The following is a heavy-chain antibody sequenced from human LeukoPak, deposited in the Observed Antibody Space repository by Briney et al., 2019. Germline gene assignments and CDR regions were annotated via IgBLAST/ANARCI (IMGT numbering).Heavy chain of an antibody. CDR2: IKSKTDGGTT. J-gene: IGHJ3*02. V-gene: IGHV3-15*01. Sequence: GGSLRLSCAASGFTFGNAWMSWVRQAPGKGLEWVGRIKSKTDGGTTDYAAPVKGRFTISRDDSKNTLYLQMNSLKTEDTAVYYCTTDQSGYCSSTSCYMGAFDIWGQGTMVTVSS. D-gene: IGHD2-2*02. CDR1: GFTFGNAW. CDR3: TTDQSGYCSSTSCYMGAFDI.